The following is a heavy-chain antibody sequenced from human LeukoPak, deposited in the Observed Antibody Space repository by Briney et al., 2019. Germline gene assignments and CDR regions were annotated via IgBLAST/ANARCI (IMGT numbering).Heavy chain of an antibody. J-gene: IGHJ3*02. CDR2: IYYSGST. CDR1: GGSISSHY. Sequence: PSETLSLTCTVSGGSISSHYWSWIRQPPGKGLEWIGYIYYSGSTNYNPSLKSRVTISVDTSKNQFSLKLSSVTAADTAVYYCARDHGWDCSSTSCYTGDAFDIWGQGTMVTASS. D-gene: IGHD2-2*02. CDR3: ARDHGWDCSSTSCYTGDAFDI. V-gene: IGHV4-59*11.